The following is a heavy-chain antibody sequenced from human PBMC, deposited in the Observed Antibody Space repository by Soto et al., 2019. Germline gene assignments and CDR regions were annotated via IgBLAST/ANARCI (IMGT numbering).Heavy chain of an antibody. D-gene: IGHD4-17*01. J-gene: IGHJ6*03. CDR1: GFTFSSYA. V-gene: IGHV3-23*01. CDR2: ISGSGGST. Sequence: GGSLRLSCAASGFTFSSYAMSWVRQAPGKGLEWVSAISGSGGSTYYADSVKGRFTISRDNSKNTLYLQMNSLRAEDTAVYYCAKDLTTVTYYYYYYMDVWGKGTTVTVSS. CDR3: AKDLTTVTYYYYYYMDV.